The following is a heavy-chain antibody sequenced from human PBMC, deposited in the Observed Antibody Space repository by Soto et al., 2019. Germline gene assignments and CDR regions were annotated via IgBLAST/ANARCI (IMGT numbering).Heavy chain of an antibody. Sequence: QVQLQESGPGLVKPSGTLSLTCAVSGGSISSSNWWSWVRQPPGKGLEWIGEIYHSGSTNYNPSLNSRVTISVDKSKNQFSLKLSSVTAADTAVYYCARFILDHDPYYYYGMDVWGQGTTVTVSS. V-gene: IGHV4-4*02. CDR3: ARFILDHDPYYYYGMDV. J-gene: IGHJ6*02. CDR2: IYHSGST. CDR1: GGSISSSNW. D-gene: IGHD1-1*01.